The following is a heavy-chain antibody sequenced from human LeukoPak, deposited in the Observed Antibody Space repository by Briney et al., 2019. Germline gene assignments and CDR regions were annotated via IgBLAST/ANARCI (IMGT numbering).Heavy chain of an antibody. CDR2: INPNSGGT. CDR1: GYTFSGYY. Sequence: ASVKVSCKASGYTFSGYYMHWVRQAPGQGLEWMGWINPNSGGTNYAQKFQGRVTMTRDTSISTAYMELSSLTSDDTAVYFCTGGPAAAGSSFYYYMDVWGKATTVTVSS. J-gene: IGHJ6*03. CDR3: TGGPAAAGSSFYYYMDV. V-gene: IGHV1-2*02. D-gene: IGHD6-13*01.